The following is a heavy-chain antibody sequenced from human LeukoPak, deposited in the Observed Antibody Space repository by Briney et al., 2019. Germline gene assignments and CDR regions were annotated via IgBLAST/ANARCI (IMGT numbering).Heavy chain of an antibody. CDR3: AGAQPMVRGVIILTY. J-gene: IGHJ4*02. CDR2: INPNSGGT. D-gene: IGHD3-10*01. Sequence: ASVKVSCKASGYAFTGYYMHWVRQAPGQGLEWMGWINPNSGGTNYAQKFQGRVTMTRDTSISTAYMELSRLRSDDTAVYYCAGAQPMVRGVIILTYWGQGTLVTVSS. V-gene: IGHV1-2*02. CDR1: GYAFTGYY.